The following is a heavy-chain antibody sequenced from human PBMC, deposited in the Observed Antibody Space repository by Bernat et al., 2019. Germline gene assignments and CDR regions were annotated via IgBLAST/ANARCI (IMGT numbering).Heavy chain of an antibody. D-gene: IGHD2-2*01. V-gene: IGHV3-30*18. CDR3: AKEGSTSRPYFHY. CDR2: LSFDGYNN. Sequence: QVQLVESGGGVVQPGRSLRLSCAASGFAFSSSGMHWVRQAPGKGLEWMAFLSFDGYNNYYADSVKGRFSISRDNSMNTLYLEMNNLRIEDTAVYFCAKEGSTSRPYFHYWGQGTLVTVSS. CDR1: GFAFSSSG. J-gene: IGHJ4*02.